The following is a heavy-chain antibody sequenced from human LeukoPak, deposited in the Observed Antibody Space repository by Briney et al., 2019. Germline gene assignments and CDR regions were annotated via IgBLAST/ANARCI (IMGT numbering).Heavy chain of an antibody. CDR2: INPTGTST. CDR1: VYTFTNYY. CDR3: AREESGGYFDY. D-gene: IGHD2-8*02. J-gene: IGHJ4*02. V-gene: IGHV1-46*01. Sequence: ASVKVSCKASVYTFTNYYMHWVRQAPGQGLEWMGLINPTGTSTNYAQKFRGRVTMTRDTSTTTVYMELSSLRSEDTAVYYCAREESGGYFDYWGQGTLVTVSS.